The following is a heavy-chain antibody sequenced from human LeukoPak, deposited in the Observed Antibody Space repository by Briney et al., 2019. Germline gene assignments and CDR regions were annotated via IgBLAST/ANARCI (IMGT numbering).Heavy chain of an antibody. Sequence: GGSLRLSCAASGFTFSDYAMTWVRQDPGKGLEWISTISGSGGSTYYADSVKGRFTISRDNSKNSLYLQMNSLRTEDTALYYCAKGPYSSSWYIDYWGQGTLVTVSS. J-gene: IGHJ4*02. CDR3: AKGPYSSSWYIDY. CDR2: ISGSGGST. D-gene: IGHD6-13*01. V-gene: IGHV3-43*02. CDR1: GFTFSDYA.